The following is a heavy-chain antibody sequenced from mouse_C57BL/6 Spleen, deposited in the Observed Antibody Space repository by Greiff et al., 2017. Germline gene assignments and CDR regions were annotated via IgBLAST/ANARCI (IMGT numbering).Heavy chain of an antibody. CDR1: GFTFSSYT. Sequence: EVHLVESGGGLVKPGGSLKLSCAASGFTFSSYTMSWVRQTPEKRLEWVATISGGGGNTYYPDSVKGRFTISRDNAKNTLYLQRSSLRSEDTALYYCARHGGDYFDYWGQGTTLTVSS. CDR3: ARHGGDYFDY. J-gene: IGHJ2*01. CDR2: ISGGGGNT. V-gene: IGHV5-9*01.